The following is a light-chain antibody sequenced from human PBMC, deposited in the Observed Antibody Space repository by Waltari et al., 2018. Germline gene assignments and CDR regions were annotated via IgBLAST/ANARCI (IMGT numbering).Light chain of an antibody. CDR1: RSNIGDNA. V-gene: IGLV1-44*01. Sequence: QSVLTQPPSASGTPGERVTISCSGSRSNIGDNAVNWYQHLPGAAPEPLIYTGNQRPAGVPARFSCSKAGTSASLGSSGLQSEDEATYYCAAWDDSVNGYVFGSGTEVTVL. CDR3: AAWDDSVNGYV. J-gene: IGLJ1*01. CDR2: TGN.